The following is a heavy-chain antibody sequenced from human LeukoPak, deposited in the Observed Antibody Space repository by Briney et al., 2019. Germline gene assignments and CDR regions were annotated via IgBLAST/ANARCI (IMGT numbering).Heavy chain of an antibody. CDR1: GYTFTSYG. Sequence: ASVKVSCKASGYTFTSYGISWVRQAPGQGLEWMGWISAYNGNTNSAQKVQGRVTLTPDTSTSTAYMELRSLRSDDTAVYYCARQVDTSMALPDYWGQGTLVTVSS. J-gene: IGHJ4*02. CDR3: ARQVDTSMALPDY. D-gene: IGHD5-18*01. CDR2: ISAYNGNT. V-gene: IGHV1-18*01.